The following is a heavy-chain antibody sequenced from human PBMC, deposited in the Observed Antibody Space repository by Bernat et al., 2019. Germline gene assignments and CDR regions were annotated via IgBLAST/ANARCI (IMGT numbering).Heavy chain of an antibody. CDR3: AIKGLRGSHYFYFGMDV. J-gene: IGHJ6*02. D-gene: IGHD6-19*01. CDR1: GYTFSYYG. V-gene: IGHV1-18*01. CDR2: VSGYNGNT. Sequence: QVQLVQSGAEVKKPGASVKVSCKASGYTFSYYGISWVRQAPGQGLEWMGWVSGYNGNTDYAEKFQGRVTMTTDTSTNTVYMDLRSLGSDDTAVYYCAIKGLRGSHYFYFGMDVWGQGTTVIVSS.